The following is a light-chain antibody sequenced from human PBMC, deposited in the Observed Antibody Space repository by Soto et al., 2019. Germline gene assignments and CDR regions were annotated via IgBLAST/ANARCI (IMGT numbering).Light chain of an antibody. Sequence: QSVLTQPPSVSAAPGQKVPISCSGSSSNIGNHFISWYQQLPGTAPKLLIFENYQRPAGTPDRFSASKSGTSATLGITGLQTGDDADYYCGTWDSSLTAWVFGGGTNRTV. V-gene: IGLV1-51*01. J-gene: IGLJ3*02. CDR1: SSNIGNHF. CDR2: ENY. CDR3: GTWDSSLTAWV.